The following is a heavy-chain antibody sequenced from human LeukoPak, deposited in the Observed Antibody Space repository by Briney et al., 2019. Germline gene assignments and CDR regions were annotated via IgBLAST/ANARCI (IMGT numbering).Heavy chain of an antibody. Sequence: SETLSLTCTVSGGSISTGDYYWSWIRQPPGKGLEWIGYIYYSGSTYYNPSLKSRVTISVDTSKNQFSLKLSSVTAADTAVYYCARDRRGWYQALWYFDLWGRGTLVTVSS. CDR1: GGSISTGDYY. CDR2: IYYSGST. V-gene: IGHV4-30-4*08. D-gene: IGHD6-19*01. J-gene: IGHJ2*01. CDR3: ARDRRGWYQALWYFDL.